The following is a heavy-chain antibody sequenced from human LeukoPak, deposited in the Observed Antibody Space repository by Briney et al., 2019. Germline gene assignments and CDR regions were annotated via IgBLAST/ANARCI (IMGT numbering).Heavy chain of an antibody. J-gene: IGHJ4*02. V-gene: IGHV4-59*01. CDR2: IYYSGST. CDR1: GGSISSYY. D-gene: IGHD4-23*01. CDR3: ARVPTTVVNFDY. Sequence: SETLSLTCTVSGGSISSYYWSWIRQPSGKGLEWIGYIYYSGSTNYNPSLKSRVTISVDTSKNQFSLKLSSVTAADTAVYYCARVPTTVVNFDYWGQGTLVTVSS.